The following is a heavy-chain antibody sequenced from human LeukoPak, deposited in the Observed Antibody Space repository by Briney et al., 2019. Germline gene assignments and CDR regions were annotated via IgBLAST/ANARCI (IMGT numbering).Heavy chain of an antibody. J-gene: IGHJ5*02. V-gene: IGHV3-7*01. CDR2: INPDGTKT. D-gene: IGHD3-3*01. CDR3: ATAPASVDSS. Sequence: PGGSLRLSCAASGFTFTRFWLTWVRQSPGKGLEWVANINPDGTKTTYVDPVEGRFAISRDNAKNSVFLLMTSLRAEDTAMYYCATAPASVDSSWGQGTLVAVSS. CDR1: GFTFTRFW.